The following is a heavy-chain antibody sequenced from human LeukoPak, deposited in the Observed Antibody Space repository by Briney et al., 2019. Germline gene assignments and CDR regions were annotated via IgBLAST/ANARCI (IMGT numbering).Heavy chain of an antibody. J-gene: IGHJ5*02. CDR2: ISAYNGNT. D-gene: IGHD5-24*01. Sequence: EASVKVSCKASGYTFTSYGISWVRQAPGQGLEWMGWISAYNGNTNYAQKLQGRVTMTTDTSTSTAYMELRSLRSDDTAVYYCARDNSVRDEAWWFNPWGQGTLVTVSS. V-gene: IGHV1-18*01. CDR1: GYTFTSYG. CDR3: ARDNSVRDEAWWFNP.